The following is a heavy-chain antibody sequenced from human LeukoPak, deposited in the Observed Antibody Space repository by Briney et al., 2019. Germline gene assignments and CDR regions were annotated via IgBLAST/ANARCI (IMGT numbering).Heavy chain of an antibody. V-gene: IGHV5-51*01. Sequence: GESLKISCKVSGYSFTTYWIGWVRQMPGKGLEWMGIIYPGDSDTKYSPSFQGQVTISADKSISTAYLQWSSLKASDTAMYYCASRENRWYYDSSGYSGAFDIWGQGTMVTVSS. CDR1: GYSFTTYW. J-gene: IGHJ3*02. CDR3: ASRENRWYYDSSGYSGAFDI. CDR2: IYPGDSDT. D-gene: IGHD3-22*01.